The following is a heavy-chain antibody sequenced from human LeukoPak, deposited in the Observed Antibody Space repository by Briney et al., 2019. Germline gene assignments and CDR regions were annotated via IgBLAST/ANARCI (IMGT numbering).Heavy chain of an antibody. D-gene: IGHD6-25*01. Sequence: PSETLSLTCAVYGGSFSGYFWSWVRQPPGKGLEWIGEINHSGSTNYNPSLKSRVTISVDTSKNQFSLKLSSVTAADTAVYYCARVSALHKPYYYYYMDVWGKGTTVTVSS. CDR3: ARVSALHKPYYYYYMDV. V-gene: IGHV4-34*01. CDR1: GGSFSGYF. CDR2: INHSGST. J-gene: IGHJ6*03.